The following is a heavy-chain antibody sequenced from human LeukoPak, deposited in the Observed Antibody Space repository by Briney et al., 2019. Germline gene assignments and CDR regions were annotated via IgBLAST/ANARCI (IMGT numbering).Heavy chain of an antibody. CDR2: IYYSGST. V-gene: IGHV4-59*12. Sequence: PSETLSLTCTVSGGSLSSYSWSWVRQPRGRGLEWIGYIYYSGSTIYNPSLRSRVTISIDTSKNQFSMKLSSVTAADTAVYYCAGDYGSGSYRFDYWGQGTLVTVSS. J-gene: IGHJ4*02. D-gene: IGHD3-10*01. CDR3: AGDYGSGSYRFDY. CDR1: GGSLSSYS.